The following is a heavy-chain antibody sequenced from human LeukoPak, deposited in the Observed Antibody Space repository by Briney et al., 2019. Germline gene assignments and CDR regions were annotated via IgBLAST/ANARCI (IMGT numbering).Heavy chain of an antibody. V-gene: IGHV3-23*01. Sequence: GGSLRLSCAASGLIFSNYAMSWVRQAPGKGLEWLSTISGSGGSTYYADSVKGRFTISRDNSKNTVYLQMKSLRVEATAVYYCAKGLSAAGDYYFDYWGQGALVTVSS. CDR2: ISGSGGST. CDR3: AKGLSAAGDYYFDY. D-gene: IGHD2-21*01. J-gene: IGHJ4*02. CDR1: GLIFSNYA.